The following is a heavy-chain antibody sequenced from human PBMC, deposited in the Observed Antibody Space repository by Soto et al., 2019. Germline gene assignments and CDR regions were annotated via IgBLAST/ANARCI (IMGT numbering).Heavy chain of an antibody. V-gene: IGHV3-9*01. D-gene: IGHD1-26*01. CDR2: ISWNSGSI. CDR1: GFTFDDYA. CDR3: AKDIGATFDYFDY. Sequence: PGGSLRLSCAASGFTFDDYAMHWVRQAPGKGLEWVSGISWNSGSIGYADSVKGRFTISRDNAKNSLYLQMNSLRAEDTALYYCAKDIGATFDYFDYWGQGTLVTVSS. J-gene: IGHJ4*02.